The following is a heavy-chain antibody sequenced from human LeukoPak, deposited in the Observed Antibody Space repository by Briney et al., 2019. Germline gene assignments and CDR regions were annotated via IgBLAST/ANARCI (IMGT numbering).Heavy chain of an antibody. J-gene: IGHJ3*02. Sequence: GGSLRLSCAASGFTFSSYAMSWVRQAPGKGLEWVSAISGSGGSTYYAESVKGRFTISTDNSKNTLYPQMNNLRAEDTAVYYCASKGGSSTISGVVYNDAFAIWGQGTMVTVSA. CDR3: ASKGGSSTISGVVYNDAFAI. D-gene: IGHD3-3*01. CDR1: GFTFSSYA. CDR2: ISGSGGST. V-gene: IGHV3-23*01.